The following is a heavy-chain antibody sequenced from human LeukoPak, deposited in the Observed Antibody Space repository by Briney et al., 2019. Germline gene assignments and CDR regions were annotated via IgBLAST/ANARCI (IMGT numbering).Heavy chain of an antibody. V-gene: IGHV1-46*01. Sequence: GASVKVSCKASGYTFTSYYMHWVRQAPGQGLEWMGIINPSGGSTSYAQKFQGRVTMTRDMSTSTVYMELSSLRSEDTAVYYCARDLGPMWVMMGEWGQGTLVTVSS. CDR2: INPSGGST. CDR3: ARDLGPMWVMMGE. J-gene: IGHJ4*02. CDR1: GYTFTSYY. D-gene: IGHD3-16*01.